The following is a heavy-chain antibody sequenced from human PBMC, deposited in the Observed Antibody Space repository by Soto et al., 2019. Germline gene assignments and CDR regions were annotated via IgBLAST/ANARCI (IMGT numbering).Heavy chain of an antibody. CDR3: ARGRYGDY. D-gene: IGHD1-1*01. V-gene: IGHV1-18*01. J-gene: IGHJ4*02. CDR2: ISAHNDNT. CDR1: GNTFTSYG. Sequence: VHLVQSGAEVKKPGASAKVSCKCSGNTFTSYGITWVRQAPGQGLEWMGWISAHNDNTDYAQKLQGRVTVTRDTSTSTAYMELRSLRSDDTAVYYCARGRYGDYWGQGALVTVSS.